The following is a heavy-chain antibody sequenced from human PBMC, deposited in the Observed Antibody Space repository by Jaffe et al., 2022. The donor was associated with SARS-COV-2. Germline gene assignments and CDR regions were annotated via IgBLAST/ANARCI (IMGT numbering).Heavy chain of an antibody. V-gene: IGHV1-2*04. J-gene: IGHJ3*02. CDR1: GYTFTGYY. CDR3: ARDRSMVRDAFDI. D-gene: IGHD3-10*01. CDR2: INPNSGGT. Sequence: QVQLVQSGAEVKEPGASVKVSCKASGYTFTGYYIHWVRQAPGQGLEWMGWINPNSGGTDYAQKFQGWVTMTWDTSISTAYMELSRLRSDDTAVYYCARDRSMVRDAFDIWGQGTMVTVSS.